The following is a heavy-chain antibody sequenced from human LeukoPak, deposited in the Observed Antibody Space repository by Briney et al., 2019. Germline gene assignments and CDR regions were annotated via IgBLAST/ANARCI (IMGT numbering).Heavy chain of an antibody. Sequence: GRSLRLSRAASGFTFDDYAMHWVRQAPGKGLEWVSGISWNSGSIGYADSVKGRFTISRDNAKNSLYLQMNSLRAEDTALYYCAKVTTVTTTGAFDIWGQGTMVTVSS. V-gene: IGHV3-9*01. CDR3: AKVTTVTTTGAFDI. D-gene: IGHD4-17*01. CDR2: ISWNSGSI. CDR1: GFTFDDYA. J-gene: IGHJ3*02.